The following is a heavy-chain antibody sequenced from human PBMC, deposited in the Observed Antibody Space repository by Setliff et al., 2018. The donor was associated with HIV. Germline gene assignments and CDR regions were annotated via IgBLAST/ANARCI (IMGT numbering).Heavy chain of an antibody. V-gene: IGHV4-59*01. Sequence: SETLSLTCTVSGDPISTYYWSWVRKPPGKGLEWIGYVYYSGSTSYSPSLRGRVTMSVDPSKNQFSLKLRSVTAADTAVYYCARDQTYYNGSGTGSWYFDLWGRGSLVTVSS. CDR1: GDPISTYY. CDR2: VYYSGST. D-gene: IGHD3-10*01. J-gene: IGHJ2*01. CDR3: ARDQTYYNGSGTGSWYFDL.